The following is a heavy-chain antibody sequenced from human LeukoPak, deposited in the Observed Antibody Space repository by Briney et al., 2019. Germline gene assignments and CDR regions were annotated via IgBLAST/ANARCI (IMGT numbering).Heavy chain of an antibody. D-gene: IGHD1-26*01. CDR2: IRNKVNSYST. V-gene: IGHV3-72*01. CDR3: ARVRYYQDY. J-gene: IGHJ4*02. Sequence: GGSLRLSCAASGFTFSDHYMDWVRQAPGKGLEWVGRIRNKVNSYSTEYSASVKGRFTISRDDSKNSLYLQMNSLKTEDTAVYYWARVRYYQDYWGQGTLVTVSS. CDR1: GFTFSDHY.